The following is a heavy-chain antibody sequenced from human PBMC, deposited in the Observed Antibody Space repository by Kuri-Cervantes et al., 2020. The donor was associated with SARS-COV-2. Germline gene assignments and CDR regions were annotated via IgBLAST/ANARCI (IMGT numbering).Heavy chain of an antibody. CDR1: GGSISSSSYY. Sequence: GSLRLSCTVSGGSISSSSYYWGWIRQPPGKGLEWIGSIYYSGSTYYNPSLKSRVTISVDTSKNQFSLKLSSVTAADTAVYYCARRAKMLRFLEWFPGYMDVWGKGTTVTVSS. V-gene: IGHV4-39*01. D-gene: IGHD3-3*01. CDR2: IYYSGST. CDR3: ARRAKMLRFLEWFPGYMDV. J-gene: IGHJ6*03.